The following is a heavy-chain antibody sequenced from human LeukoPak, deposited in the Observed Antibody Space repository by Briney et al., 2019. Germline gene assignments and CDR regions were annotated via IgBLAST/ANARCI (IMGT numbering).Heavy chain of an antibody. V-gene: IGHV5-51*01. CDR3: ARLSCSSTSCYGGEIDY. Sequence: GESLQISCKGSGYSFTSYWIGWVRQMPGKGLEWMGIIYPGDSDTRYSPSFQGQVTISADKSISTAYLQWSSLKASDTAMYYCARLSCSSTSCYGGEIDYWGQGTLVTVSS. J-gene: IGHJ4*02. CDR1: GYSFTSYW. D-gene: IGHD2-2*01. CDR2: IYPGDSDT.